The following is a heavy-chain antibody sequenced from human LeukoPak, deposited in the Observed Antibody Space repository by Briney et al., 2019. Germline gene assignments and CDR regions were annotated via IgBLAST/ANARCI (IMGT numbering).Heavy chain of an antibody. J-gene: IGHJ5*02. CDR2: IYTSGST. D-gene: IGHD4-11*01. V-gene: IGHV4-4*09. CDR1: GGSISSYY. Sequence: SDALSLTCTVSGGSISSYYWSWIRQPPGEGLEWIGYIYTSGSTNYNPSLKSRVTISVDTSKNQFSLKLSSVTAADTAVYYCARRAGDYSNYSYWFDPWGQGTLVTVSS. CDR3: ARRAGDYSNYSYWFDP.